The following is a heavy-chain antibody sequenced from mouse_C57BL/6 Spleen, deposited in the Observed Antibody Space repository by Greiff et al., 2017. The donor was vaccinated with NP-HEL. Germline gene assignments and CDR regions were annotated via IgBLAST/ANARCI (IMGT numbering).Heavy chain of an antibody. CDR1: GYTFTSYW. CDR2: IDPSDSYT. V-gene: IGHV1-69*01. Sequence: QVHVKQPGAELVMPGASVKLSCKASGYTFTSYWMHWVKQRPGQGLEWIGEIDPSDSYTNYNQKFKGKSTLTVDKSSSTAYMQLSSLTSEDSAVYYCARRYGSSHWYFDVWGTGTTVTVSS. CDR3: ARRYGSSHWYFDV. J-gene: IGHJ1*03. D-gene: IGHD1-1*01.